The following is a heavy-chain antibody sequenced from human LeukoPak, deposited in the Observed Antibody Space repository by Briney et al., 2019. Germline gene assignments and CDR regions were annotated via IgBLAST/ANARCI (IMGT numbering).Heavy chain of an antibody. Sequence: PGGSLRLSCAASGFTFSSYGMHWVRQAPGKGLEWVAVISYDGSNKYYADSVKGRFTISRDNSKNTLYLQMNSLRAEDTAVYYCANPARTDYADYWGQGTLVTVSS. V-gene: IGHV3-30*18. CDR1: GFTFSSYG. CDR2: ISYDGSNK. D-gene: IGHD1-14*01. CDR3: ANPARTDYADY. J-gene: IGHJ4*02.